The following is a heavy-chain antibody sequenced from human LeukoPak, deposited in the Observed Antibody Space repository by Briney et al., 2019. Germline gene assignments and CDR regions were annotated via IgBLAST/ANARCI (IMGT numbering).Heavy chain of an antibody. CDR2: IYPGDSDT. Sequence: GESLKISCKGSGYSFTSYWIGWVRQMPGKGLEWMGIIYPGDSDTRYSPSFQGQVTISADKSISTAYLQWSSLKASDTAMYYCARSSGVNYYYYGMDVWGQGTTVTVS. D-gene: IGHD3-10*01. V-gene: IGHV5-51*01. CDR1: GYSFTSYW. CDR3: ARSSGVNYYYYGMDV. J-gene: IGHJ6*02.